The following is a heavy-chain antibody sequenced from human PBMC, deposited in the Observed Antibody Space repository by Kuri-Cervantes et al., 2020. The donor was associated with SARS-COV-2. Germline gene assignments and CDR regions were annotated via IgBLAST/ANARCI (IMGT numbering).Heavy chain of an antibody. CDR3: ARGPPQLVQGSVYYYGMDV. J-gene: IGHJ6*02. Sequence: SQTLSLTCAVSGGSISSGGYSWSWIRQPPGKGLEWIGYIYHSGSTYYNPSLKSRVTISVDRSKSQFSLKLSSVTAADTAVYYCARGPPQLVQGSVYYYGMDVWGQGTTVTVSS. V-gene: IGHV4-30-2*01. CDR1: GGSISSGGYS. D-gene: IGHD6-13*01. CDR2: IYHSGST.